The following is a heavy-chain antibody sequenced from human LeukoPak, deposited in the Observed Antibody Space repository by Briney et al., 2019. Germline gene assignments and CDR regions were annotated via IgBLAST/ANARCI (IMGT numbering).Heavy chain of an antibody. J-gene: IGHJ6*03. CDR1: GFSVRSKY. CDR3: AREGQNYYYMDV. CDR2: IYSGGST. V-gene: IGHV3-53*01. Sequence: GGSLRLSCAASGFSVRSKYMSWVRQAPGKGLEWVSVIYSGGSTYYADSVKGRFTISRDNAKNSLHLQMNSLRAEDTAVYYCAREGQNYYYMDVWGKGTTVTISS.